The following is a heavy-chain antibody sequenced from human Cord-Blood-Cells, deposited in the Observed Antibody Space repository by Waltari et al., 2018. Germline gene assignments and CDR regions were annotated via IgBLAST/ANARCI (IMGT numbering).Heavy chain of an antibody. CDR1: GFTFSSYW. CDR3: AREYYSSSYFDY. J-gene: IGHJ4*02. V-gene: IGHV3-7*01. CDR2: IKEDGSEK. Sequence: EVQLVESGGGLVQPGGSLRLSCAASGFTFSSYWMSWVRRAPGKGLEWVANIKEDGSEKYYVDSVKGRFTISRDNAKNSLYLQMNSLRAEDTAVYYCAREYYSSSYFDYWGQGTLVTVSS. D-gene: IGHD6-6*01.